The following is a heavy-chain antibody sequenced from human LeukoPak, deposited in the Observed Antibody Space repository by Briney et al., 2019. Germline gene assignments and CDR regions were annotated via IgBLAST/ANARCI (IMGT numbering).Heavy chain of an antibody. CDR2: IYYSGST. V-gene: IGHV4-31*03. CDR3: ARSRGGYCSSTSCSRFDY. D-gene: IGHD2-2*01. Sequence: SETLSLTCTVSGGSISSGGYYWHWIRQHPGKGLEWIAYIYYSGSTYYNPSLKSRVTISVDTSKNQFSLKLSSVTAADTAVYYCARSRGGYCSSTSCSRFDYWGQGTLVTVSS. J-gene: IGHJ4*02. CDR1: GGSISSGGYY.